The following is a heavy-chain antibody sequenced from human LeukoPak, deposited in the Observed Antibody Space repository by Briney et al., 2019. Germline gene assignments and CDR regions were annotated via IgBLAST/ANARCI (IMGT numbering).Heavy chain of an antibody. V-gene: IGHV1-18*01. D-gene: IGHD2-2*01. J-gene: IGHJ5*02. CDR3: ARAAPNLKIVVVPAALYNWFDP. CDR2: ISAYNGNT. Sequence: ASVKVSCKASGYTFTSYGISWVRQAPGQGLEWTGWISAYNGNTNYAQKLQGRVTMTTDTSTSTAYMELRSLRSDDTAVYYCARAAPNLKIVVVPAALYNWFDPWGQGTLVTVSS. CDR1: GYTFTSYG.